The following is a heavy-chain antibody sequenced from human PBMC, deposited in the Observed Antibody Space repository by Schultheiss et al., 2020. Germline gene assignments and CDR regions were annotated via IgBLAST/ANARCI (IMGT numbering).Heavy chain of an antibody. Sequence: GGSLRLSCAASGFTFDDYAMHWVRQAPGKGLEWVSGISWNSGSIGYADSVKGRFTISRDNAKNSLYLQMNSLRAEDTAVYYCARSYLIAAADDYWGQGTLVTVSS. CDR3: ARSYLIAAADDY. D-gene: IGHD6-13*01. J-gene: IGHJ4*02. CDR1: GFTFDDYA. V-gene: IGHV3-9*01. CDR2: ISWNSGSI.